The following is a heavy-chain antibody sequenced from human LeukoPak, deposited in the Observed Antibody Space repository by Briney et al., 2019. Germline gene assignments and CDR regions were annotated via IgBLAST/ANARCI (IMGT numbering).Heavy chain of an antibody. CDR1: GFTFSNYW. CDR3: ARNQRRLDY. J-gene: IGHJ4*02. Sequence: GGSLRLSCAASGFTFSNYWMTWVRQAPGKGLELVANIKQDGSEKYYVDSVKGRFTISRDNAKNSLYLQMNSLRAEDTAVYYCARNQRRLDYWGQGTLVTVSS. D-gene: IGHD1-14*01. V-gene: IGHV3-7*01. CDR2: IKQDGSEK.